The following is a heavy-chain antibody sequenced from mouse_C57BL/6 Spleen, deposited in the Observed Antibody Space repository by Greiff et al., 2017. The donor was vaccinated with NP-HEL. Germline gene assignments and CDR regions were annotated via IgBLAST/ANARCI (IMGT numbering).Heavy chain of an antibody. CDR2: IDPSDSET. D-gene: IGHD2-4*01. CDR3: ARYDSIGDAMDY. Sequence: VQLQQPGAELVRPGSSVKLSCKASGYTFTSYWMHWVKQRPIQGLEWIGNIDPSDSETHYNQKFKDKATLTVDKSSSTAYMQLSSLTSEDSAVYYCARYDSIGDAMDYWGQGTSVTVSS. J-gene: IGHJ4*01. CDR1: GYTFTSYW. V-gene: IGHV1-52*01.